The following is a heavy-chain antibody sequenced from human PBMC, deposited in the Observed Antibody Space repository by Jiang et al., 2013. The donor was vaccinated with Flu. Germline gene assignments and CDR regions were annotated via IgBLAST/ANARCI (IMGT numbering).Heavy chain of an antibody. Sequence: GAEVKKPGESLKISCQGSGYTFSAYWIAWVRQMLGKGLEWMGIIYPGDSDTRYSPPFQGQVAISVDKSINTAFLQWHSLKASDTAMYYCARQDGEANFWFDSWGQGTLVTVSS. CDR3: ARQDGEANFWFDS. D-gene: IGHD4-17*01. CDR1: GYTFSAYW. J-gene: IGHJ5*01. V-gene: IGHV5-51*01. CDR2: IYPGDSDT.